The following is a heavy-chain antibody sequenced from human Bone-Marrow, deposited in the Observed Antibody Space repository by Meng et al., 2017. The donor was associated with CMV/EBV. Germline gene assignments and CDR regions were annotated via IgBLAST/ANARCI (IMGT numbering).Heavy chain of an antibody. CDR3: ARGREDSKWPASSSLDY. V-gene: IGHV3-74*01. J-gene: IGHJ4*02. Sequence: GGSLRLSCAASGFTFSSYWMHWVRQAPGKGLVWVSRINSDGSSTSYADSVKGRFTISRDNAKNTLYLQMNSLRAEDTAVYYCARGREDSKWPASSSLDYWGQGTLVTVSS. CDR1: GFTFSSYW. D-gene: IGHD6-6*01. CDR2: INSDGSST.